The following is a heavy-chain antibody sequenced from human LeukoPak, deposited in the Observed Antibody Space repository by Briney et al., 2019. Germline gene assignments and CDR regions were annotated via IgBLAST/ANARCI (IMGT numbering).Heavy chain of an antibody. Sequence: PGGSLRLSCAASGFTFGNYAMSWVRQAPGKGLEWVSAISGSGTSTYYTDSVKGRFTISRDNSKNTLYLQMNSLRAEDPAVYFCAKSAYYDGSGYYREWYFAYWGQGTLVTVSS. CDR3: AKSAYYDGSGYYREWYFAY. CDR2: ISGSGTST. J-gene: IGHJ4*02. D-gene: IGHD3-22*01. V-gene: IGHV3-23*01. CDR1: GFTFGNYA.